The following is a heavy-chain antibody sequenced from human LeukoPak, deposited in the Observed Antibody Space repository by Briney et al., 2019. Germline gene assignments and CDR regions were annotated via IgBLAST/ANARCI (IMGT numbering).Heavy chain of an antibody. CDR2: INHSGST. CDR1: GGSFSGYY. V-gene: IGHV4-34*01. Sequence: SETLSLTCAVYGGSFSGYYWSWIRQPPGKGLEWIGEINHSGSTNYNQSLKSRVTISVDTSKNQFSLKLSSVTAADTAVYYCARGGSSFYYYYGMDVWGQGTTVTVSS. CDR3: ARGGSSFYYYYGMDV. D-gene: IGHD6-6*01. J-gene: IGHJ6*02.